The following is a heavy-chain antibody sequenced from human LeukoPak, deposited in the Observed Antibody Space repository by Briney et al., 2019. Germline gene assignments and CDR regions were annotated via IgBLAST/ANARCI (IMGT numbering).Heavy chain of an antibody. D-gene: IGHD5-18*01. V-gene: IGHV1-18*01. J-gene: IGHJ4*02. CDR2: ISAYNGNT. CDR1: GYTFTSYG. CDR3: ARKDCAYSYGCLKDY. Sequence: ASVKVSCKASGYTFTSYGISWVRQAPGQGLEWMGWISAYNGNTNYAQKLQGRVTMTTDTSTSTAYMELRSLRSDDTAVYYCARKDCAYSYGCLKDYWGQGTLVTVSS.